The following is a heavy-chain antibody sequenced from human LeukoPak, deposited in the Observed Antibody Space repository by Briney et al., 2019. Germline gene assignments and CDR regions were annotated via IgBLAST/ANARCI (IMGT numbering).Heavy chain of an antibody. J-gene: IGHJ4*02. D-gene: IGHD2-2*01. CDR2: ISSSSSNI. CDR3: ARGYCSSTSCRRRYYFDY. CDR1: GFTFSSYS. Sequence: PGGSLRLSCAASGFTFSSYSMNWVRQAPGKGLEWVSSISSSSSNIYYVDSVKGRFTISRDNAKNSLYLQMNSLRAEDTAVYYCARGYCSSTSCRRRYYFDYWGQGTLVTVSS. V-gene: IGHV3-21*01.